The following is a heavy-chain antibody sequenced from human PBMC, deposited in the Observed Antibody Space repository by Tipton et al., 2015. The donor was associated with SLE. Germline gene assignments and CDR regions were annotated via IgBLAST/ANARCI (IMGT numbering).Heavy chain of an antibody. CDR1: GGSVSRGSYS. J-gene: IGHJ5*02. CDR2: IGHRGST. V-gene: IGHV4-61*10. Sequence: TLSLTCSVSGGSVSRGSYSWSWIRQPAGEGLQWIGEIGHRGSTNYNPSLKSRVTISADMSKIQFSLKLSSVTAADTAFYYCARGRRLPVLGRSEYSDYDRADDTWGQGTLVTVSS. D-gene: IGHD5-12*01. CDR3: ARGRRLPVLGRSEYSDYDRADDT.